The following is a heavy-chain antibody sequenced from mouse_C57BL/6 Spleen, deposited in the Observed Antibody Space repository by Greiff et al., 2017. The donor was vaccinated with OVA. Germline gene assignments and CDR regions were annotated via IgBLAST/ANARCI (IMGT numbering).Heavy chain of an antibody. D-gene: IGHD1-1*01. CDR3: ARAMYGSNYFDY. J-gene: IGHJ2*01. Sequence: EVKLVESEGGLVQPGSSMKLSCTASGFTFSDYYMAWVRQVPEKGLEWVANINYDGSSTYYLDSLKSRFIISRDNAKNILYLQMSSLKSEDTSTYYCARAMYGSNYFDYWGQGTTLTVSS. CDR1: GFTFSDYY. CDR2: INYDGSST. V-gene: IGHV5-16*01.